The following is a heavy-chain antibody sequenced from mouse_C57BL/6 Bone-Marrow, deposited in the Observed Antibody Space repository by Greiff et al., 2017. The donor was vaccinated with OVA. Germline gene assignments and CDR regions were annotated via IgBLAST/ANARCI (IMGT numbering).Heavy chain of an antibody. CDR3: AREGNYDYDGGAWFAY. CDR1: GYTFTDYN. CDR2: INSKNGGT. D-gene: IGHD2-4*01. V-gene: IGHV1-18*01. Sequence: VQLQQSGPELAKPGASVKIPCKASGYTFTDYNMDWVKQSHGKSLEWIGDINSKNGGTIYNQKFKGKATLTVDKSSSTAYMELRSLTSEDTAVYYCAREGNYDYDGGAWFAYGGQGTLVTVSA. J-gene: IGHJ3*01.